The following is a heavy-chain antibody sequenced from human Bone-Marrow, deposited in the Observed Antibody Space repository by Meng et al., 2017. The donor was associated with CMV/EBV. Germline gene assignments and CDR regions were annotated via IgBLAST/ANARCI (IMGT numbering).Heavy chain of an antibody. CDR2: IYYSGST. V-gene: IGHV4-59*05. D-gene: IGHD3-22*01. CDR3: ARHELVVVMFDY. J-gene: IGHJ4*02. Sequence: SETLSLTCTVSGGSISSYYWSWIRQPPGKGLEWIGSIYYSGSTYYNPSLKSRVTISVDTSKNQFSLKLSSVTAADTAVYYCARHELVVVMFDYWGQGTLVTVSS. CDR1: GGSISSYY.